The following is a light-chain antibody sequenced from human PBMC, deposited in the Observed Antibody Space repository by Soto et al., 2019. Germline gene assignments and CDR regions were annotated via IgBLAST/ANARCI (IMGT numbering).Light chain of an antibody. CDR1: SSDVGGYNY. Sequence: QSALTQPASVSGSPGQSITISCTGTSSDVGGYNYVSWYQQHPGKAPKFMIYDVSNRPSGVSTRFSGSKPGNTASLTISGLQAEDEADYYCNSYTTSNTRQIVFGTGTKVTVL. CDR2: DVS. V-gene: IGLV2-14*01. J-gene: IGLJ1*01. CDR3: NSYTTSNTRQIV.